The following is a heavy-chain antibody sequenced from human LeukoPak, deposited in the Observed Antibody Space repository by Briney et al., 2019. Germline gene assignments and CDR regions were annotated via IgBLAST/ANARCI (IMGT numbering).Heavy chain of an antibody. D-gene: IGHD5-12*01. Sequence: GGSLRLSCAASGFTFSSYAMSWVRQAPGKGLEWVSAISGSGGSTCYADSVKGRFTISRDNSKNTLYLQMNSLRAEDTAVYYRAKEAWLTGWNYYFDYWGQGTLVTVSS. CDR1: GFTFSSYA. CDR2: ISGSGGST. V-gene: IGHV3-23*01. J-gene: IGHJ4*02. CDR3: AKEAWLTGWNYYFDY.